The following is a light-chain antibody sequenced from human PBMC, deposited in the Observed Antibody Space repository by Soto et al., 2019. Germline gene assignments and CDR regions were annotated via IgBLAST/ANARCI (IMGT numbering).Light chain of an antibody. CDR2: GAA. V-gene: IGKV3-20*01. CDR3: QQYGSSLLT. CDR1: QGVSSSY. J-gene: IGKJ4*01. Sequence: EIVLTQSPGTLSLSPGERATLSCRASQGVSSSYLAWYQQKPGPAPSLLIYGAASKATGIPDRFSGSGSGTNFTLTISRLEPEDFAVYSCQQYGSSLLTFGGGTKGEIK.